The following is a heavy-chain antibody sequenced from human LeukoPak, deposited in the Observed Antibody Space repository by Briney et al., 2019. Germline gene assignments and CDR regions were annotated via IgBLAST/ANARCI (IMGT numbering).Heavy chain of an antibody. CDR1: AFTFTRYW. Sequence: PGGSLRLSCAPSAFTFTRYWMHWVRQAPGKGLVWGTYNSGDGRSTTYADSVKGRFTISRDNAKKTLDLQMNSLRAEDTAVYYCARGGWGTAIDYWAQGTLVTVSS. J-gene: IGHJ4*02. D-gene: IGHD1-7*01. V-gene: IGHV3-74*01. CDR2: NSGDGRST. CDR3: ARGGWGTAIDY.